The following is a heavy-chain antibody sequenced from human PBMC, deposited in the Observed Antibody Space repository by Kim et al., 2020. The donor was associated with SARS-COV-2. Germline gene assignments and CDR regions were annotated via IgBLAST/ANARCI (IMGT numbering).Heavy chain of an antibody. CDR2: IYYSGST. D-gene: IGHD5-12*01. Sequence: SETLSLTCTVSGGSISSGGYYWSWIRQHPGKGLEWIGYIYYSGSTYYNPSLKSRVTISVDTSKNQFSLKLSSVTAADTAVYYCARGFIVATIKKGWYFDLWGRGTLVTVSS. CDR3: ARGFIVATIKKGWYFDL. V-gene: IGHV4-31*03. CDR1: GGSISSGGYY. J-gene: IGHJ2*01.